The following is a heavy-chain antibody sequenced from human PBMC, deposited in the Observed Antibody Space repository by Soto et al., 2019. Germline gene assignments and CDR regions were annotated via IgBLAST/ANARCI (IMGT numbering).Heavy chain of an antibody. CDR3: ARARITMVRDPRPYGMDV. J-gene: IGHJ6*02. V-gene: IGHV1-69*12. Sequence: QVQLVQSGAEVKKPGSSVKVSCKASGGTFSSYAISWVRQAPGQGLEWMGGIIPIFGTANYAQKFQGRVTITADESTSTASMELSSLRSEDTAVYYCARARITMVRDPRPYGMDVWGQGTTVTVSS. CDR1: GGTFSSYA. D-gene: IGHD3-10*01. CDR2: IIPIFGTA.